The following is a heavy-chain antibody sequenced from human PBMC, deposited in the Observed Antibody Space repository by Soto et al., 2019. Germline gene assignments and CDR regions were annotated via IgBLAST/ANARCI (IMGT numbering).Heavy chain of an antibody. J-gene: IGHJ6*02. Sequence: SVTLSLTCMVSGGSISSYYWNWIRQAPGKGLEWIGFISYSGSTNYNPDTSKNQFSLQLNSVTPEDTAVYYCARGYSGSMDVWGQGTKVTVSS. CDR3: ARGYSGSMDV. CDR2: ISYSGST. V-gene: IGHV4-59*12. D-gene: IGHD5-12*01. CDR1: GGSISSYY.